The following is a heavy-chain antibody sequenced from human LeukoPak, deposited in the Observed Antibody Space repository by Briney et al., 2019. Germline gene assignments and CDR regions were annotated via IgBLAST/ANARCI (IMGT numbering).Heavy chain of an antibody. CDR3: AKEKWFRFDY. Sequence: GGSLRLSCSASGFTFSSHWMTWVRQAPGKGLEWVAKIKPDGSDQFYVDSVRGRFTISKDNAKNSLYLQMNGLTIEDTAIYYCAKEKWFRFDYWGQGNLVTVAS. J-gene: IGHJ4*02. CDR2: IKPDGSDQ. D-gene: IGHD2-8*01. CDR1: GFTFSSHW. V-gene: IGHV3-7*01.